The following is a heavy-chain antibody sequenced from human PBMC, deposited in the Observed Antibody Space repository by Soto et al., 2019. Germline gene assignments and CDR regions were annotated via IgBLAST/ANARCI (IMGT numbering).Heavy chain of an antibody. CDR2: ISGGAT. CDR1: GFTFRDYG. V-gene: IGHV3-23*01. Sequence: EVQLLEPGGGLVQPGGSRRLSCAASGFTFRDYGMSWVRQAPGKGLEWVSGISGGATYYADSVKGRFVISRDDSKNTLYLEMDSLRVEDTAVYYCTKDSGWTSADWGQGTLVTVSS. CDR3: TKDSGWTSAD. D-gene: IGHD3-10*01. J-gene: IGHJ4*02.